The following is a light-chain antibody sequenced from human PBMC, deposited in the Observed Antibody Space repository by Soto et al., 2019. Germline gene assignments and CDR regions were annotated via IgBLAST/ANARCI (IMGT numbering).Light chain of an antibody. CDR2: WAS. V-gene: IGKV4-1*01. Sequence: DIVMSQSPDSLAVSLGERATINCKSSQSVLYSSNDKNYLAWYQQKPRQPPKLLINWASTRESGVPDRFSGSGSGADFTLTISSLQAEDVAVYYYQQYYSAPLTFGQGTKVEIK. CDR1: QSVLYSSNDKNY. CDR3: QQYYSAPLT. J-gene: IGKJ1*01.